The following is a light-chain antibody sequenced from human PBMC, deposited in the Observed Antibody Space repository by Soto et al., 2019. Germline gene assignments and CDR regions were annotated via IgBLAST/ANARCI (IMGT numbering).Light chain of an antibody. V-gene: IGLV2-8*01. Sequence: QSALTQPPSASGSPGQSVTISCSGTSGDIGGYDYVSWYQQLPGKAPKLMIYGVTKRPLGVPDRFSGSKSGNTASLTVSGLQAEDEADYYCSSYAGSNNPYVFGTGTKVTVL. J-gene: IGLJ1*01. CDR2: GVT. CDR3: SSYAGSNNPYV. CDR1: SGDIGGYDY.